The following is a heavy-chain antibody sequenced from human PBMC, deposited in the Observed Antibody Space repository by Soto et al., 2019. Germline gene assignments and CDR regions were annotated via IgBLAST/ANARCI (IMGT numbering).Heavy chain of an antibody. Sequence: GGSMRLGCSASGLPLNNFAMVWVRQAPGKGLECVSGIYGSGRGIEYADSVKGRFTVSRDNSKNTVYLQMTDLRADDTAVYYCAKDAVYNDGLCLMDHWGRGTQVTVSS. J-gene: IGHJ4*02. D-gene: IGHD1-1*01. V-gene: IGHV3-23*05. CDR3: AKDAVYNDGLCLMDH. CDR2: IYGSGRGI. CDR1: GLPLNNFA.